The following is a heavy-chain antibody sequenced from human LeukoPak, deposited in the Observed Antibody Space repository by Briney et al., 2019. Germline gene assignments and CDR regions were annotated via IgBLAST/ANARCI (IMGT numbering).Heavy chain of an antibody. Sequence: ASAKVSCKASGYTFTGYYMHWVRQAPGQGLEWMGWINPNSGGTNYAQKFQGRVTMTRDTSISTAYMELSRLRSDDTAVYYCARDPHYSSGWYGNWFDPWGQGTLVTVSS. CDR2: INPNSGGT. J-gene: IGHJ5*02. D-gene: IGHD6-19*01. CDR1: GYTFTGYY. CDR3: ARDPHYSSGWYGNWFDP. V-gene: IGHV1-2*02.